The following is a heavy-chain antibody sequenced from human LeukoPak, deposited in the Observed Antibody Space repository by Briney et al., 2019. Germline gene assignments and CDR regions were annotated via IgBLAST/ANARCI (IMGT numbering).Heavy chain of an antibody. CDR2: INPNSGGT. Sequence: ASVKVSCKASGYTFTGCYMHWVRQAPGQGLGWMGWINPNSGGTNYAQKFQGRDTMTRDTSISTAYMELSRLRSDDTAVYYCASKWVTYYYNSSAYHYPTDVFDIWGQGTMVTVSS. J-gene: IGHJ3*02. V-gene: IGHV1-2*02. D-gene: IGHD3-22*01. CDR1: GYTFTGCY. CDR3: ASKWVTYYYNSSAYHYPTDVFDI.